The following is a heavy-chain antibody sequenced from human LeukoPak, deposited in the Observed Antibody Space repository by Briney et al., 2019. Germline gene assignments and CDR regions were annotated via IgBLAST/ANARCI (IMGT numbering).Heavy chain of an antibody. CDR2: IYYSGST. CDR3: RVVPAAISAYYYYYMDV. Sequence: SETLSLTCTVSGGSTSSSSYYWGWIRQPPGKGLEWIGSIYYSGSTYYNPSLKSRVTISVDTSKNQFSLKLSSVTAADTAVYYCRVVPAAISAYYYYYMDVWGKGTTVTVSS. V-gene: IGHV4-39*07. CDR1: GGSTSSSSYY. J-gene: IGHJ6*03. D-gene: IGHD2-2*02.